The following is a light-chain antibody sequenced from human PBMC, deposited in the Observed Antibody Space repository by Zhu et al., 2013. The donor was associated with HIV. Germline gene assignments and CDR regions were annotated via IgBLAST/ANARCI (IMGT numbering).Light chain of an antibody. CDR3: QQYNNWPPIT. Sequence: IVMTQSPATLSASPGERATLSCRVSQSIAGNLAWYQQKPGQGPRLLIYAASTRATAIPARFSGSGSGTEFTLTISSLQSEDFALYYCQQYNNWPPITFGQGTRLEIK. V-gene: IGKV3-15*01. CDR1: QSIAGN. J-gene: IGKJ5*01. CDR2: AAS.